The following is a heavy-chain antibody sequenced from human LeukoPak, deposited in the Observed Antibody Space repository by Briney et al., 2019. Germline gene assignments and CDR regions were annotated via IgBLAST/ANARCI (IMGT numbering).Heavy chain of an antibody. Sequence: SETLSLTCTVSGGSISSSSYYWGWIRQPPGKGLEWIGSIYYSGSTYYNPSLKSRVTISVDTSKNQFSLKLSSVTAADTAVYYCSRHSSGWGNLDYWGQGTLVTVSS. CDR3: SRHSSGWGNLDY. D-gene: IGHD6-19*01. CDR2: IYYSGST. CDR1: GGSISSSSYY. J-gene: IGHJ4*02. V-gene: IGHV4-39*01.